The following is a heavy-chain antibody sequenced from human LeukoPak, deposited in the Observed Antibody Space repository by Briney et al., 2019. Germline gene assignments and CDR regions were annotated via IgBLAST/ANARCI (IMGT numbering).Heavy chain of an antibody. CDR2: IKSDGSST. V-gene: IGHV3-74*01. J-gene: IGHJ6*02. Sequence: PGGSLRLSCAASGFTFSSYWMHWVRQVTGKGLVWVSHIKSDGSSTTYADSVKGRFTISRDNAKNMLYLQMNRLRADDTAVYYCARGRRYYGSGSAMDVWGQGTTVTVSS. CDR1: GFTFSSYW. D-gene: IGHD3-10*01. CDR3: ARGRRYYGSGSAMDV.